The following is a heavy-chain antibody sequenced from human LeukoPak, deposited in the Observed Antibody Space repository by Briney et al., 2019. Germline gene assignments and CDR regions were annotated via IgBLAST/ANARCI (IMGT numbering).Heavy chain of an antibody. CDR2: IYPGDPDT. CDR1: GYSFTHYW. Sequence: GESLKISCSASGYSFTHYWIAWVRQMPGKGLEWMGIIYPGDPDTRYSPSFQGQVTISVDKSISTAFLQWSSLKASDTAMYYCARQDGFQSYYFDYWGQGTLVTVSS. CDR3: ARQDGFQSYYFDY. V-gene: IGHV5-51*01. D-gene: IGHD5-24*01. J-gene: IGHJ4*02.